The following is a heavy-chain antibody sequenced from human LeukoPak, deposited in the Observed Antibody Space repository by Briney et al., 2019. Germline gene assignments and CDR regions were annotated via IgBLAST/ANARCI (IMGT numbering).Heavy chain of an antibody. CDR2: ISSSGSTI. V-gene: IGHV3-48*03. CDR1: GFTFSSYE. D-gene: IGHD2-8*01. J-gene: IGHJ4*02. CDR3: ARALIGYYFDY. Sequence: GGSLRLSCAASGFTFSSYEMNWVRQAPGKGLQWVSYISSSGSTIKYADSVKGRFTISRGNARNSVYLQMTSLRAEDTAVYYCARALIGYYFDYWGQGTLVTVSS.